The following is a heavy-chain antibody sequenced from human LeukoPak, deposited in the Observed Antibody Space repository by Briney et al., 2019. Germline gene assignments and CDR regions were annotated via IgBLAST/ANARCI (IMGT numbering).Heavy chain of an antibody. CDR3: ARASGNYPYYFDY. CDR1: GGSVSSGSYY. V-gene: IGHV4-61*01. CDR2: VYYSGST. D-gene: IGHD1-26*01. J-gene: IGHJ4*02. Sequence: SETLSLTCTVSGGSVSSGSYYWSWIRQPPGKGLEWIGYVYYSGSTNHNTSLKSRVTISVDRSKNQFSLKLSSVTAADTAIYYCARASGNYPYYFDYWGQGTLVTVSS.